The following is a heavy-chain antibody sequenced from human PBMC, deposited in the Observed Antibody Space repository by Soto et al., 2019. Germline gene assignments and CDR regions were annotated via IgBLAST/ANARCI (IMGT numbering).Heavy chain of an antibody. Sequence: PSGTLSLTCAVSGVSISSYYMSWIRQPPGKGLEWVGYIYYSGSTNYNPSPKSGDTISVETSKNPFSLKLSAVTAADTAVYYCARVGGSSWYLLGYWGQGPLAPVS. J-gene: IGHJ4*02. CDR2: IYYSGST. CDR1: GVSISSYY. D-gene: IGHD6-13*01. CDR3: ARVGGSSWYLLGY. V-gene: IGHV4-59*01.